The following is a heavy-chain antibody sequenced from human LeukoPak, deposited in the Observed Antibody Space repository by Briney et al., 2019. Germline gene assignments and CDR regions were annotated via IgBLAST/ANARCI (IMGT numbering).Heavy chain of an antibody. Sequence: PGRSLRLSCAASGFTFSSYGMHWVRQAPGKGLEWVAVISYDGSKKYYADSVKGRFTISRDSSKNMLYLQMNSLRVEDTAVYYCAKGFSSGPWDACDIWGQGTMATVSS. D-gene: IGHD3-22*01. J-gene: IGHJ3*02. CDR2: ISYDGSKK. V-gene: IGHV3-30*18. CDR1: GFTFSSYG. CDR3: AKGFSSGPWDACDI.